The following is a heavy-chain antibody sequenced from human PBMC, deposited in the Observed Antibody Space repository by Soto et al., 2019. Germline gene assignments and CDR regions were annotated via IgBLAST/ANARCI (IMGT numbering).Heavy chain of an antibody. CDR2: ISGYNGKT. D-gene: IGHD6-19*01. CDR3: ARAIDTAVPGPQFDS. V-gene: IGHV1-18*01. CDR1: GYTFTNYG. Sequence: GASGKVSCKASGYTFTNYGVGWVRQAPGQGLEWLGWISGYNGKTKSAQRLQGRVTLTTETSTNTAYMELRSLTSADTAVYYCARAIDTAVPGPQFDSWGQGVLVTVSS. J-gene: IGHJ4*02.